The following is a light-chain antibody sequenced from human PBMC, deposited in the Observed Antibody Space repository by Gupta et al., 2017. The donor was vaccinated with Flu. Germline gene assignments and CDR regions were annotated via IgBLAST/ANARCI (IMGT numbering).Light chain of an antibody. V-gene: IGLV1-51*01. CDR2: DTD. CDR1: SSNIGSNS. CDR3: GTWDTRLSGVVV. J-gene: IGLJ2*01. Sequence: VTIACSGSSSNIGSNSVSWFKQVPGTAPKLLIYDTDKRPSGTPDRFSGSKSGTSAILGITGLQPGDEADYYCGTWDTRLSGVVVFGAGTKLTVL.